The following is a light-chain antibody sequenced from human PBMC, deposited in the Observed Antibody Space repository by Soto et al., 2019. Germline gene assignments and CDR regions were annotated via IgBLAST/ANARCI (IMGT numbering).Light chain of an antibody. CDR2: AAS. V-gene: IGKV1-39*01. CDR3: QQTYSTPRT. J-gene: IGKJ1*01. CDR1: QTISSY. Sequence: DIQMTQSPSSLSASVGDRVTITCRTSQTISSYLNWYQQKPGKAPKLLIYAASSLQSGVPSRFSGSGSGTDFTLTISSLQPEDLAIYFCQQTYSTPRTCGQGTKVEIK.